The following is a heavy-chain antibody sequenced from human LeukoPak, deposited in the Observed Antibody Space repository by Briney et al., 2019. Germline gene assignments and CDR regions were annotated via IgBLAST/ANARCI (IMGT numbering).Heavy chain of an antibody. J-gene: IGHJ5*02. V-gene: IGHV5-10-1*01. CDR3: ARHFHVYYDSSGYLDP. CDR1: GYSFTSYW. D-gene: IGHD3-22*01. Sequence: GESLKISCKGSGYSFTSYWISWVRQMPGKGLEWMGRIDPSDSYTNYSPSFQGHVTISADRSISTAYLQWSSLKASATAMYYCARHFHVYYDSSGYLDPWGQGTLVTVSS. CDR2: IDPSDSYT.